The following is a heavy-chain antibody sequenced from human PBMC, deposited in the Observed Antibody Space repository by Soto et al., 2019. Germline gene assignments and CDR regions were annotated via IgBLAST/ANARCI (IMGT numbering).Heavy chain of an antibody. D-gene: IGHD2-8*02. CDR1: GFICTSYD. V-gene: IGHV3-23*01. CDR2: VLVGGNT. CDR3: AKATATGGGAFDI. Sequence: PGVSLRLSCAASGFICTSYDMSWVRQVPGKGLEWVSTVLVGGNTYYADSVKGRFTISRDRSENTVFLQMNSLTAGDTAVYYCAKATATGGGAFDICGQGTMVTVSS. J-gene: IGHJ3*02.